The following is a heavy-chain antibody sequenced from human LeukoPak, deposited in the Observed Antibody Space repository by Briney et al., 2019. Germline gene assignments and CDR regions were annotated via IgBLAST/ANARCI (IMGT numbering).Heavy chain of an antibody. D-gene: IGHD3-22*01. V-gene: IGHV4-30-4*01. Sequence: SETLSLTCTVSGGSISSGDYYWSRIRQPPGKGLEWIVYMYYSGSTYYNPSLKSRVTMPADTSKNQLSLKLSSVTAADTAVYYCARPYYYDSRIDPWGQGILVTVSS. CDR2: MYYSGST. CDR3: ARPYYYDSRIDP. CDR1: GGSISSGDYY. J-gene: IGHJ5*02.